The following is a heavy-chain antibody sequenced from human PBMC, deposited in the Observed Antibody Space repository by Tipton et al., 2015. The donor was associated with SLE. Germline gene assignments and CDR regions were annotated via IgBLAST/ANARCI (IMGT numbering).Heavy chain of an antibody. CDR1: GGSISSHY. CDR3: ARVRDLDYYESSGYHFDY. J-gene: IGHJ4*02. CDR2: IYTSGST. V-gene: IGHV4-4*09. D-gene: IGHD3-22*01. Sequence: TLSLTCTVSGGSISSHYWSWIRQPAGKGLEWIGYIYTSGSTNYNPSLKSRVTISVDTSKNQFSLKLSSVTAADTAVYYCARVRDLDYYESSGYHFDYWGQGTLVTVSS.